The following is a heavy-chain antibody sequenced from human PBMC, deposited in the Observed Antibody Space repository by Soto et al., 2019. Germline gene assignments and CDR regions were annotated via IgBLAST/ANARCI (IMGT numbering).Heavy chain of an antibody. CDR2: IYYSGST. Sequence: QVQLQESGPGLVKPSETLSLTCTVSGGSISSYYGSWIRQPPGKGLEWIGYIYYSGSTNYNPSLKSRVTISVDTSKNQFSLKLSSVTAADTAVYYCARVWGYAFDFWGQGTMVTVSS. D-gene: IGHD7-27*01. V-gene: IGHV4-59*08. CDR1: GGSISSYY. CDR3: ARVWGYAFDF. J-gene: IGHJ3*01.